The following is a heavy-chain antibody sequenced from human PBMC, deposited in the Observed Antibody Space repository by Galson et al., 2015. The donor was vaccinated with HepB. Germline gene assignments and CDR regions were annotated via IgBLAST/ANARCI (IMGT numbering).Heavy chain of an antibody. Sequence: SLRLSCAASGFTFSSYGMHWVRQAPGKGLEWVAVISYDGSNKYYADSVKGRFTISRDNSKNTLYLQMNSLRAEDTAVYYCAKEAAEDSSGWGVYYYYYYMDVWGKGTTVTVSS. CDR1: GFTFSSYG. J-gene: IGHJ6*03. D-gene: IGHD6-19*01. V-gene: IGHV3-30*18. CDR3: AKEAAEDSSGWGVYYYYYYMDV. CDR2: ISYDGSNK.